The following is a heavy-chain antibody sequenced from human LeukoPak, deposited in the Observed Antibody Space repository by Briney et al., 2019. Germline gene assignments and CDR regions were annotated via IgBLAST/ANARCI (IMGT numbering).Heavy chain of an antibody. CDR2: ISYDGSNK. V-gene: IGHV3-30*03. CDR1: GFTFSSYG. CDR3: SGGYYYDSSGYYYYYYGMDV. J-gene: IGHJ6*02. Sequence: GGSLRLSCAASGFTFSSYGMHWVRQAPGKGLEWVAVISYDGSNKYYADSVKGRFTISRDNFKNTLYLQMNSLRAEDTAVYYCSGGYYYDSSGYYYYYYGMDVWGQGTTVTVSS. D-gene: IGHD3-22*01.